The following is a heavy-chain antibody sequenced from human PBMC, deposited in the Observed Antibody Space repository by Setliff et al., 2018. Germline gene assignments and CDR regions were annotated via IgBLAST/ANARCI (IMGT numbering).Heavy chain of an antibody. D-gene: IGHD3-10*01. J-gene: IGHJ5*02. CDR2: IYYSGST. CDR3: ATDGPVLNGDYIS. V-gene: IGHV4-31*03. CDR1: GASISSDAYY. Sequence: SETLSLTCIVSGASISSDAYYWSWIRQHPGKGLEWIGYIYYSGSTYYNPYLKSRVTISLDTSKNQFSLSLRSVTAADTAVYYCATDGPVLNGDYISWGQGTLVTVSS.